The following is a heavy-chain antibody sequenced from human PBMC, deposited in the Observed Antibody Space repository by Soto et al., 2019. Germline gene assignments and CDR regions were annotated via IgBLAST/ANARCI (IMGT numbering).Heavy chain of an antibody. J-gene: IGHJ4*02. Sequence: SETLSLTCTVSGGSISNAAYSWSWIRQPPGKGLEWIGYIYPSGMPFYNPSLRSRVTISIDRSNDQFSLNLKSVTAAETAVYYCDRERGGYGLFDSWGQGTLVTVSS. CDR3: DRERGGYGLFDS. CDR1: GGSISNAAYS. V-gene: IGHV4-30-2*01. D-gene: IGHD5-18*01. CDR2: IYPSGMP.